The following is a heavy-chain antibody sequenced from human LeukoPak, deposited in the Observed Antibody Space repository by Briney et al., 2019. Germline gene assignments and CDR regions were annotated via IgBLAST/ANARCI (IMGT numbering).Heavy chain of an antibody. CDR3: ARDVQGTPDY. Sequence: SETLSLTCTVSGGSISSSSHYWGWIRQPPGKGLEWIGSIYYSGSTYYNPSLKSRVTISVDTSKNQFSLKLSSVTAADTAVYYCARDVQGTPDYWGQGTLVTVSS. V-gene: IGHV4-39*07. CDR2: IYYSGST. CDR1: GGSISSSSHY. J-gene: IGHJ4*02.